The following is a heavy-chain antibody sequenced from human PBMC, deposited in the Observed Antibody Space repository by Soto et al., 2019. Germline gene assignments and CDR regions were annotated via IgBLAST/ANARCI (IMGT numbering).Heavy chain of an antibody. D-gene: IGHD3-16*01. J-gene: IGHJ6*02. Sequence: QVQLVQSGAEVKKPGSSVKVSCKASGGTFSSYAISWVRQAPGQGLEWMGGIIPIFGTANYAQKFQGRVTITADESTSTAYRELSSLRTGDTAVYYCAGGVRSYYYNGMDVWGQGTTVTVSS. CDR3: AGGVRSYYYNGMDV. CDR2: IIPIFGTA. V-gene: IGHV1-69*12. CDR1: GGTFSSYA.